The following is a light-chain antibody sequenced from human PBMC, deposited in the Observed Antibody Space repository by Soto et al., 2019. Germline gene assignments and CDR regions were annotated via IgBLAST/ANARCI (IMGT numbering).Light chain of an antibody. CDR1: TGAVTSGHY. CDR2: DIN. Sequence: QAVVTQEPSLTVSPGGTVTLTCGSITGAVTSGHYPYWFQQKPGQAPRTLIYDINNKHSWTPARFSGSLLGGKAALTLSGAQPEDEADYYCLFSYSGARVFGPGTKVTVL. CDR3: LFSYSGARV. V-gene: IGLV7-46*01. J-gene: IGLJ1*01.